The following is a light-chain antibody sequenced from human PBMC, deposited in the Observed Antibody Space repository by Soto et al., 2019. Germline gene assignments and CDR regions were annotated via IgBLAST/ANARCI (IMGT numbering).Light chain of an antibody. CDR3: QKYGSSPWT. CDR1: QSVSSSF. J-gene: IGKJ1*01. Sequence: EIVLTQSPGTLSLSPGERGTLSCRASQSVSSSFLVWYQQKPGQAPRLLIYGASIRATGIPDRFSGSASGTDFTLTISRVEPEDFAVYYCQKYGSSPWTFGQGTKVEIK. V-gene: IGKV3-20*01. CDR2: GAS.